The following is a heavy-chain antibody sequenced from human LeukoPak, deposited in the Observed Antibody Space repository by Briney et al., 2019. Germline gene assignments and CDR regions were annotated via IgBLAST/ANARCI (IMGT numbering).Heavy chain of an antibody. J-gene: IGHJ4*02. CDR3: ARGISGPHYFDY. CDR1: GFIFNRYW. CDR2: IKRDGSEK. Sequence: GGSLRLSCAASGFIFNRYWMIWLRQAPGKGLEWVANIKRDGSEKYYVDSVKGRFTISTDNAKNSLYLQMNSLRAEDTALYYCARGISGPHYFDYWGQGTLVTASS. D-gene: IGHD3-10*01. V-gene: IGHV3-7*03.